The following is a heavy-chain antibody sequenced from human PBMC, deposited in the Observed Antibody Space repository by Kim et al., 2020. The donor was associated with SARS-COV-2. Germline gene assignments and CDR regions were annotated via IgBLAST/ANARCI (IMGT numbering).Heavy chain of an antibody. J-gene: IGHJ4*02. V-gene: IGHV3-49*02. Sequence: GTTEYAASVKGRFTISRDDSKSIAYLQMNSLKTEDTAVYYCTRDQIPLDYWGQGTLVTVSS. CDR3: TRDQIPLDY. D-gene: IGHD2-2*02. CDR2: GTT.